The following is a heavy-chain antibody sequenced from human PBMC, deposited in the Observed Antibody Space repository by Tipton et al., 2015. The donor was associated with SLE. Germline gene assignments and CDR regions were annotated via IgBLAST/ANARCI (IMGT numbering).Heavy chain of an antibody. V-gene: IGHV3-30-3*01. J-gene: IGHJ6*02. CDR3: ARAGLDKKYSSSWYEVYYYVMDV. CDR1: GFTFSRYP. Sequence: SLRLSCAASGFTFSRYPMHWVRQAPGKGLEWVAVISHDGSNKYYADSVKGRFTISRDNSKNTLYLQMNSLRAEDTAVYYCARAGLDKKYSSSWYEVYYYVMDVWGQGTTVTVSS. CDR2: ISHDGSNK. D-gene: IGHD6-13*01.